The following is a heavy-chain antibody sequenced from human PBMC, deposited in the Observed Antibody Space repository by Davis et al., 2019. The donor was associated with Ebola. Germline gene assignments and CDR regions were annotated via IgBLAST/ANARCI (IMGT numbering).Heavy chain of an antibody. CDR2: ISSSSSYI. D-gene: IGHD2-15*01. Sequence: GGSLRLSCAASGFTFSDYYMSWIRQAPGKGLEWVSSISSSSSYIYYADSVKGRFTISRDNAKNSLYLQMNSLRAEDTAVYYCASAGYTYCSGGSCYQDYWGQGTLVTVSS. J-gene: IGHJ4*02. CDR1: GFTFSDYY. CDR3: ASAGYTYCSGGSCYQDY. V-gene: IGHV3-11*06.